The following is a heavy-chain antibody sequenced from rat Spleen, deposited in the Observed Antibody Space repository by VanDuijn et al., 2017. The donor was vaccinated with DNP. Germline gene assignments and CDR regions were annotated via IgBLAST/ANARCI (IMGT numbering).Heavy chain of an antibody. Sequence: EVHLVESGGDLVQPGRSLKLSCAVSGVTFSDYNMAWVRPAPKTGLEWVANIIYDGSRTHYRESVKGRFTISRDNAKNTLYLQMDSLRSDDTATYYCVRQELRRLYWFAHWGQGTLVTVSS. D-gene: IGHD1-11*01. V-gene: IGHV5S10*01. J-gene: IGHJ3*01. CDR1: GVTFSDYN. CDR3: VRQELRRLYWFAH. CDR2: IIYDGSRT.